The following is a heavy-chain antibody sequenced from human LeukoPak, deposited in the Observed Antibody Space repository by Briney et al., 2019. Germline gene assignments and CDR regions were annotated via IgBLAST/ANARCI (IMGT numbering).Heavy chain of an antibody. Sequence: ASVKVSCKASGGTFNNYAVNWVRQAPGQGLEWMGCINTNAGNPTYAQGFTGRFVFSLDTSVSTAYLQISSLKAEDTAVYYCARGDWPVDYWGQGTLVTVSS. CDR1: GGTFNNYA. D-gene: IGHD3-9*01. J-gene: IGHJ4*02. CDR3: ARGDWPVDY. V-gene: IGHV7-4-1*02. CDR2: INTNAGNP.